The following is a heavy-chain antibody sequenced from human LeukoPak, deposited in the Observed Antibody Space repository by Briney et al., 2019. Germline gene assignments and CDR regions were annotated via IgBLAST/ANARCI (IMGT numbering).Heavy chain of an antibody. D-gene: IGHD3-22*01. J-gene: IGHJ4*02. CDR1: GGSISGANYY. CDR3: ARALYDTSGYYLDC. CDR2: ISTSGST. V-gene: IGHV4-61*02. Sequence: SETLSLTCTVSGGSISGANYYWTWIRQPAGKGLEWIGRISTSGSTNYYPSLKSRVTISVDTSKNQFSLNLSSVTAADTAVYYCARALYDTSGYYLDCWGQGTLVTVSS.